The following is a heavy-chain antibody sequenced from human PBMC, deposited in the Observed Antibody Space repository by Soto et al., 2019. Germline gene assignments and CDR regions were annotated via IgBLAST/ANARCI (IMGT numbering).Heavy chain of an antibody. CDR2: INPNSGGT. J-gene: IGHJ5*02. V-gene: IGHV1-2*02. CDR3: ARSLGYCSSTSCYRNWFDP. Sequence: QVQLVQSGAEVKKPGASVKVSCKASGYTFTGYYMHWVRQAPGQGLEWMGWINPNSGGTNYAQKFQGRVTMTRDTSISRAYMELSRLRSDDTAVYCCARSLGYCSSTSCYRNWFDPWGQGTLVTVAS. CDR1: GYTFTGYY. D-gene: IGHD2-2*03.